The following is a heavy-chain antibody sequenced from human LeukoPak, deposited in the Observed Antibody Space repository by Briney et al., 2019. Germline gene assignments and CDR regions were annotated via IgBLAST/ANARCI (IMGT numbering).Heavy chain of an antibody. D-gene: IGHD4-17*01. CDR3: ARVSSYGDYVLGY. J-gene: IGHJ4*02. CDR1: GGSFSGYY. Sequence: SEILSLTCAVYGGSFSGYYWSWIRQPPGKGLEWIGEINHSGSTNYNPSLKSRVTISVDTYKNQFSLKLSCVPAADTAVYYCARVSSYGDYVLGYWGQGTLVTVSS. V-gene: IGHV4-34*01. CDR2: INHSGST.